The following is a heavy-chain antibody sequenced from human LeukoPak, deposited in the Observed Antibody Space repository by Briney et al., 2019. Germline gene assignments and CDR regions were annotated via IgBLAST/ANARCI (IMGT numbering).Heavy chain of an antibody. CDR1: GGSISSSSAY. CDR2: IYYSKNT. Sequence: PSDTLSLTCTVSGGSISSSSAYWGWIRQPPGKGLEWIRSIYYSKNTYYNPSLKSRVTISADTSKNQFSLTLGSVSATGTAVYYCVSPRGFSYGYFDYSGQGTLVTVSS. CDR3: VSPRGFSYGYFDY. V-gene: IGHV4-39*01. D-gene: IGHD5-18*01. J-gene: IGHJ4*03.